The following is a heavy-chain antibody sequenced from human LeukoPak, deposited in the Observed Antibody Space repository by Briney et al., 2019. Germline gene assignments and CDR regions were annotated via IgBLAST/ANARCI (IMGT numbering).Heavy chain of an antibody. Sequence: GASVKVSCKASGYTFTGYYMHWVRQAPGQGLEWMGWINPNSGGTNYAQKLQGRGTMTRDTSTTKAYMEMSRLRSDDTAVYYCASSGGDIVVVPAVLYDWGQGTLVTVSS. D-gene: IGHD2-2*01. CDR2: INPNSGGT. CDR1: GYTFTGYY. CDR3: ASSGGDIVVVPAVLYD. V-gene: IGHV1-2*02. J-gene: IGHJ4*02.